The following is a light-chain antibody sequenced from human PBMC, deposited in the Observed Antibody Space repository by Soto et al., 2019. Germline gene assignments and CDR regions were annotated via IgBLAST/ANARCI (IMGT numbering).Light chain of an antibody. CDR2: GAS. Sequence: EIVLTQSPGTLSLSPGERATLSCRASQSVSSSYLAWYQQKPGQAPSRPIYGASSRATGIPDRFSGSGSGTDFTLTISRLEPEDFAVYYCQQYGSSPRTFGQGTKVEIK. J-gene: IGKJ1*01. CDR1: QSVSSSY. CDR3: QQYGSSPRT. V-gene: IGKV3-20*01.